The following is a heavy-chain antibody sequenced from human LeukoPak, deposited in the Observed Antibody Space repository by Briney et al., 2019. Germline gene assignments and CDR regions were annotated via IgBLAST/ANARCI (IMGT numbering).Heavy chain of an antibody. J-gene: IGHJ4*02. CDR2: IRYDESAT. V-gene: IGHV3-30*02. CDR1: GFIFSSYG. D-gene: IGHD2-15*01. Sequence: PGGSLRLSCAASGFIFSSYGMHWVRQAPGKGPEWVAFIRYDESATVYADSVQGRFTISRDNSKNTVYMQMTSLRVEDTGLYYCAKDQGDCTGCTCYLRYFEYWGQGTLVTVSS. CDR3: AKDQGDCTGCTCYLRYFEY.